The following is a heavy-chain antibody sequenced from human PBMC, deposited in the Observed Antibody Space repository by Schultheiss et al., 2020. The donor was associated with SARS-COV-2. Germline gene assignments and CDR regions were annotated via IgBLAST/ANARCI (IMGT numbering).Heavy chain of an antibody. CDR1: GFTFSNYG. D-gene: IGHD2-15*01. Sequence: GGSLRLSCAASGFTFSNYGMHWVRQAPGKGLEWVSVIYSGGSTYYADSVKGRFTISRDNSKNTLYLQMNSLRAEDTAVYYCARHGRSGGSCYSSWGQGTLVTVSS. CDR2: IYSGGST. J-gene: IGHJ4*02. CDR3: ARHGRSGGSCYSS. V-gene: IGHV3-66*04.